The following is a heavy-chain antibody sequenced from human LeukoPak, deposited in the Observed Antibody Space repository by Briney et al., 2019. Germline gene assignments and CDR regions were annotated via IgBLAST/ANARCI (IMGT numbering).Heavy chain of an antibody. CDR2: ISGSGGST. V-gene: IGHV3-23*01. Sequence: GGSLRLSCAASGFTFSSYAMSWVRQAPGKGLEWVSAISGSGGSTYYADSVRGRFTISRDNAKSSLYLQMNSLRVEDTAVYYCARGRGYYGFGYWGQGTLVTVSS. CDR3: ARGRGYYGFGY. J-gene: IGHJ4*02. CDR1: GFTFSSYA. D-gene: IGHD3-10*01.